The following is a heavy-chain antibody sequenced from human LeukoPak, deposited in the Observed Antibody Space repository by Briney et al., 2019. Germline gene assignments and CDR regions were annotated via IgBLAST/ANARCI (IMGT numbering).Heavy chain of an antibody. D-gene: IGHD6-19*01. Sequence: GGSLRHSCAASGVTFSSYEMNWGRQAPGKGLEWVSYISSSGSTIYYADSVKGRFTISRANAKNSLYLQKNSLRAEDTAVYYCARDRPAVAGTDRDYWGQGTLVTVSS. CDR1: GVTFSSYE. J-gene: IGHJ4*02. V-gene: IGHV3-48*03. CDR2: ISSSGSTI. CDR3: ARDRPAVAGTDRDY.